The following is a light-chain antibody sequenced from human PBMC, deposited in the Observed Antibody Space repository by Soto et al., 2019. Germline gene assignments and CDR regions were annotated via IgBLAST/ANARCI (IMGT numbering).Light chain of an antibody. Sequence: EIVMTQSPATLSVSPGERATLSCRASQSVSSNLAWYQQKPGQAPRLLIYGASTGATGIPARFSGSGSGTEFTLTISSLQSEDFAVYYCQQYNNWLPYTFGQGTKLEIK. CDR2: GAS. CDR1: QSVSSN. CDR3: QQYNNWLPYT. V-gene: IGKV3-15*01. J-gene: IGKJ2*01.